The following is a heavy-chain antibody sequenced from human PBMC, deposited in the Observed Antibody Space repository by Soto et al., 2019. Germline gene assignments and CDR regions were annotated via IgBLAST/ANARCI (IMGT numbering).Heavy chain of an antibody. J-gene: IGHJ4*02. CDR1: GGSFSGYY. Sequence: QVQLQQWGAGLLKPSETLSLTCAVYGGSFSGYYWSWIRQPPGKGLEWIGEINHSGSTNYNPSLKSRVTISVDTPKNQFSLKLSSVTAADTAVYYCARLRGYCSSTSCYGRGRWYFDYWGQGTLVTVSS. V-gene: IGHV4-34*01. D-gene: IGHD2-2*01. CDR3: ARLRGYCSSTSCYGRGRWYFDY. CDR2: INHSGST.